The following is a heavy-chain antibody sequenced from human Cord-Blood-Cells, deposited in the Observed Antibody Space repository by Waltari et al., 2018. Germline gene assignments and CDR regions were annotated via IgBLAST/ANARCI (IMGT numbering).Heavy chain of an antibody. V-gene: IGHV4-38-2*02. CDR2: IYHSGST. Sequence: LTCSVSGYSISSGYYWGWIRQPPGKGLEWIGSIYHSGSTYYNPSLKSRVTISVDTSKIQFSLKLSSVTAADTAVYYCARAGTGDAFDIWGQGTMVTVSS. CDR1: GYSISSGYY. CDR3: ARAGTGDAFDI. J-gene: IGHJ3*02. D-gene: IGHD7-27*01.